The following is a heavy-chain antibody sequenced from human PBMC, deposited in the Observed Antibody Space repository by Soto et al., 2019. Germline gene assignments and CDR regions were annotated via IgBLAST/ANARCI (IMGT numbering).Heavy chain of an antibody. CDR2: ISTYNGNT. CDR3: ARDQVAVAGTDNWFDS. J-gene: IGHJ5*01. D-gene: IGHD6-19*01. Sequence: QVQLVQSGAEVKKPGASVKVSCKASGYTFTSYGISWVRQAPGQGLEWMGWISTYNGNTNYAQKFQGRVTMTTDTSTNTAHMELRSLRSDDTAVYYCARDQVAVAGTDNWFDSWGQGTLVSVSS. V-gene: IGHV1-18*04. CDR1: GYTFTSYG.